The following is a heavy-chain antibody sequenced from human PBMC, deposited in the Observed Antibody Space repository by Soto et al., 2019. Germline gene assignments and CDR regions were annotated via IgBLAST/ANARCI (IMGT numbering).Heavy chain of an antibody. D-gene: IGHD6-6*01. CDR1: GGSFSGYY. Sequence: WETLSLTCAVYGGSFSGYYWSWIRQPPGKGLEWIGEINHSGSTNYNPSLKSRVTISVDTSKNQFSLKLSSVTAADTAVYYCARARAARHHDYWGQGTLVTVSS. V-gene: IGHV4-34*01. CDR2: INHSGST. CDR3: ARARAARHHDY. J-gene: IGHJ4*02.